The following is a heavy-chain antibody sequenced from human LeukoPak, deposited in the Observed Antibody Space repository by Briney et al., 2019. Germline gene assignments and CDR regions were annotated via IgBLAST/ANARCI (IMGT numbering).Heavy chain of an antibody. CDR2: ISGVGGST. D-gene: IGHD1-7*01. V-gene: IGHV3-43*02. CDR1: GFTFDDYA. CDR3: AKDGELLPLYYYYYYYMDV. J-gene: IGHJ6*03. Sequence: GGSLRLSCAASGFTFDDYAMHWVRQAPGKGLEWVSLISGVGGSTYYADSVKGRFTISRDNSKNSLYLQMNSLRTEDTALYYCAKDGELLPLYYYYYYYMDVWGKGTTVTVSS.